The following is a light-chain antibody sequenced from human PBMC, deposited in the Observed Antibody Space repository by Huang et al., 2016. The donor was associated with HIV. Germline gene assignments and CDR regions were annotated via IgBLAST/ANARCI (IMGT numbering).Light chain of an antibody. CDR3: QQDNNWPPWT. CDR1: QSVSSN. Sequence: EIVMTQSPATLSVSPGERATLSCRASQSVSSNLAWYQQKPGQAPRLLIYGASTRGTGIPARFSGSGSGTEFTLTISSLQSEDFAVYYCQQDNNWPPWTFGQGTKVEVK. CDR2: GAS. J-gene: IGKJ1*01. V-gene: IGKV3-15*01.